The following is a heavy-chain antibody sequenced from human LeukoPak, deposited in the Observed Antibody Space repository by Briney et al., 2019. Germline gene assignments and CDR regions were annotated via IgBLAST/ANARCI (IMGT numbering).Heavy chain of an antibody. J-gene: IGHJ6*03. CDR1: GFTFSSYS. CDR2: ISSSSSYI. D-gene: IGHD1-14*01. Sequence: GGSLRLSCAASGFTFSSYSMNWVRQAPGKGLEWVSSISSSSSYIYYADSVKGRFTISRDNAKNSLYLQMNSLRADDTAVYYCAKEGGTLIYYYYYYMDVWGKGTTVTISS. V-gene: IGHV3-21*01. CDR3: AKEGGTLIYYYYYYMDV.